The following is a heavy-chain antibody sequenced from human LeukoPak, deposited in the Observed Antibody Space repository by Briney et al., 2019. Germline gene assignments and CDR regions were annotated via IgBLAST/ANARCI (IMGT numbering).Heavy chain of an antibody. V-gene: IGHV3-7*01. D-gene: IGHD6-19*01. Sequence: PGGSLRLSCAASGFTFSSYWMSWVRQAPGKGLEWVANIKQDGSVKYYVDSVKGRFTISRDNAKNSLYLQMNSLRAEDTAVYYCARDPSSGWYYYFDYWGQGTLVTVSS. CDR2: IKQDGSVK. CDR1: GFTFSSYW. CDR3: ARDPSSGWYYYFDY. J-gene: IGHJ4*02.